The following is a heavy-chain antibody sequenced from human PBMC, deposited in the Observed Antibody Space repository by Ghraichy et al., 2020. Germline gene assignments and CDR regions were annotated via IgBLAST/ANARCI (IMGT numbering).Heavy chain of an antibody. V-gene: IGHV1-18*01. D-gene: IGHD3-16*01. CDR2: ISANKGNA. CDR3: ARGEVDYYYGMYV. CDR1: GYNLNNYG. J-gene: IGHJ6*02. Sequence: ASVKVSCKASGYNLNNYGITWVRQAPGQGLEWMGWISANKGNANYEQKFQGRVTMTTDPSTNTAYMELRSLRSDDTAVYYCARGEVDYYYGMYVWGQGTTVTVSS.